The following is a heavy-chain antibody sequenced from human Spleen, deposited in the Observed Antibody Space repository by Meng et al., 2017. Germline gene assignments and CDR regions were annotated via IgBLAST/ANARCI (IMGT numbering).Heavy chain of an antibody. CDR3: ARGPTTMAHDFNY. CDR2: INHSGST. CDR1: GGSFSDYY. Sequence: QVQHKKWGAGLLKPSETLSLTCVVSGGSFSDYYWSWNRQPPGKGLEWIGEINHSGSTNYNPSLESRATISVDTSQNNLSLKLSSVTAADSAVYYCARGPTTMAHDFNYWGQGTLVTVSS. D-gene: IGHD4-11*01. V-gene: IGHV4-34*01. J-gene: IGHJ4*02.